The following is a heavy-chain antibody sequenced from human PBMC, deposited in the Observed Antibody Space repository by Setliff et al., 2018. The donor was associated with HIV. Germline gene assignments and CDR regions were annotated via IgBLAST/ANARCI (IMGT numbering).Heavy chain of an antibody. V-gene: IGHV4-59*11. CDR3: ARESSLGRLPEDAFDI. J-gene: IGHJ3*02. D-gene: IGHD5-18*01. CDR1: GGSISSHY. Sequence: SETLSLTCTVSGGSISSHYWSWIRQPPGKGLEWIGTIYYSGSTNYNPSLKSRVTISVDTSKNQFSLKLSSVTAADTAVYYCARESSLGRLPEDAFDIWGQGTMVTVSS. CDR2: IYYSGST.